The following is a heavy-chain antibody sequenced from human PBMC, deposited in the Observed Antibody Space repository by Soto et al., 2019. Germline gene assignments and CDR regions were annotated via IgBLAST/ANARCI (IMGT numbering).Heavy chain of an antibody. CDR3: ARDLWKMATDRYYYYYGMDV. CDR1: GFTFSSYS. V-gene: IGHV3-21*01. J-gene: IGHJ6*02. CDR2: ISSSSSYI. Sequence: PGGSLRLSCAASGFTFSSYSMNWVRQAPGKGLEWVSSISSSSSYIYYADSVKGRFTISRDNAKSSLYLQMNSLRAEDTAVYYCARDLWKMATDRYYYYYGMDVWGQGTTVTVSS. D-gene: IGHD5-12*01.